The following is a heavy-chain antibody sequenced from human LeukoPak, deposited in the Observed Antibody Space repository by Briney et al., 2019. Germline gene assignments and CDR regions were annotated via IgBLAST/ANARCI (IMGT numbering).Heavy chain of an antibody. J-gene: IGHJ3*02. D-gene: IGHD3-10*01. V-gene: IGHV4-4*07. CDR3: ARDLVRPPQTPRAFDT. CDR2: IYTSGST. CDR1: GGSISSYY. Sequence: SETLSLTCTVSGGSISSYYWSWIRQPAGKGLEWIGRIYTSGSTNYNPSLKSRVTMSVDTSKNQFSLKLSSVTAADTAVYYCARDLVRPPQTPRAFDTWGQGTMVTVSS.